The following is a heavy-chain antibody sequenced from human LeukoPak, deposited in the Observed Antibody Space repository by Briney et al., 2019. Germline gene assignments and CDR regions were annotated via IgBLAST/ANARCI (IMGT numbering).Heavy chain of an antibody. CDR3: ARGPGYCSGGSCYSGLAEYFQH. CDR1: GGTFSSYA. J-gene: IGHJ1*01. CDR2: IIPIFGKA. Sequence: EASVKVSCKASGGTFSSYAISWVGQAPGKGGEGMGGIIPIFGKAKYAQKFQGRGTINTGESKSTAYMEMRRQRYEGTGVYYCARGPGYCSGGSCYSGLAEYFQHWGQGTLVTVSS. V-gene: IGHV1-69*05. D-gene: IGHD2-15*01.